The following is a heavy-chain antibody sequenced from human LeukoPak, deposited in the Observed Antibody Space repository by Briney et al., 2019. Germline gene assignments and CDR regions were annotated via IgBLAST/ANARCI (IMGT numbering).Heavy chain of an antibody. CDR1: GGSFSGYY. Sequence: SETLSLTCAVYGGSFSGYYWSWIRQPPGKGLEWIGEINHSGSTNYNPSLKSRVTISVDTSKNQFSLKLSSVTAPDTAVYYCARGRKLGRGYFSGGNFSWLDPWGQGTLVTVSS. CDR3: ARGRKLGRGYFSGGNFSWLDP. CDR2: INHSGST. D-gene: IGHD2-15*01. J-gene: IGHJ5*02. V-gene: IGHV4-34*01.